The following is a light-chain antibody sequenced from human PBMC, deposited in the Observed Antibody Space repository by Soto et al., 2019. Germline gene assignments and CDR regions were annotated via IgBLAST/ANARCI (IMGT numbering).Light chain of an antibody. CDR3: QQSYTTPSLP. J-gene: IGKJ3*01. V-gene: IGKV4-1*01. Sequence: MTQSAACMDMFLIWGATVNFKSNQSVLYSTDNKNFLAWYQQRPGQPPKVLISWASTRESGVPDRFSGSGSGTDFTLTISSLQSEDVAVYYSQQSYTTPSLPVGRGTKVDIK. CDR2: WAS. CDR1: QSVLYSTDNKNF.